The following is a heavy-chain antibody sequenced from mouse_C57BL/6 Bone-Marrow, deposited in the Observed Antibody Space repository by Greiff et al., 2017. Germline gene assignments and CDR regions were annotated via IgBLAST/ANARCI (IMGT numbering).Heavy chain of an antibody. CDR3: TPLLRSVLYAMDY. V-gene: IGHV14-4*01. J-gene: IGHJ4*01. Sequence: EVKLMESGAELVRPGASVKLSCTASGFNIKDDYMHWLKQRPEQGLEWIGWIDPENGDTEYASKFQGKATITADTSSNTAYLQLSSLTSEDTAVYYCTPLLRSVLYAMDYWGQGTSVTVSS. CDR1: GFNIKDDY. D-gene: IGHD1-1*01. CDR2: IDPENGDT.